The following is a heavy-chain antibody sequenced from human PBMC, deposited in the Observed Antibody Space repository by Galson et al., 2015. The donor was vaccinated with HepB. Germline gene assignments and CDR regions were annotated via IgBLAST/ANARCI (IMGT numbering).Heavy chain of an antibody. J-gene: IGHJ4*02. V-gene: IGHV4-59*08. CDR1: QGSINDYY. D-gene: IGHD5-12*01. CDR2: IYHNGDT. Sequence: ETLSLTCSVSQGSINDYYWSWIRQSPGNRLEWIGYIYHNGDTTYNPSLGYRVGMSVDRSINQVSLWLTSVTAADTAVYYCVRHPGRGSVGYAFDLWGQGTLVTVSA. CDR3: VRHPGRGSVGYAFDL.